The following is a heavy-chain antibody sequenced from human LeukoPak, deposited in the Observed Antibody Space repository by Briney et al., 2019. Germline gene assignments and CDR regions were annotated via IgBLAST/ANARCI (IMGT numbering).Heavy chain of an antibody. CDR1: GFTFSSYA. D-gene: IGHD3-22*01. CDR3: ARTPFTYYYDSSGYPLHYYYGMDV. CDR2: ISYDGSNK. J-gene: IGHJ6*02. V-gene: IGHV3-30-3*01. Sequence: GGSLRLSCAASGFTFSSYAMHWVRQAPGKGLEWVAVISYDGSNKYYADSVKGRFTISRDNSKNTLYLQMNSLRAEDTAVYYCARTPFTYYYDSSGYPLHYYYGMDVWGQGTTVTVSS.